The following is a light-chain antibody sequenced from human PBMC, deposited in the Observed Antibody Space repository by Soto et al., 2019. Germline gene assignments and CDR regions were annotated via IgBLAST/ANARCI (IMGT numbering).Light chain of an antibody. Sequence: ETVLTQSPGTLSLSPGERATLSCRASQSVNSNYLAWYQQKPGQAPRLLIYGASSRATGIPDRFSGSGSGTDSILTISRLEPDDFAVYYCQQYGRSPRTFGQGTKVDIK. CDR2: GAS. V-gene: IGKV3-20*01. CDR1: QSVNSNY. J-gene: IGKJ1*01. CDR3: QQYGRSPRT.